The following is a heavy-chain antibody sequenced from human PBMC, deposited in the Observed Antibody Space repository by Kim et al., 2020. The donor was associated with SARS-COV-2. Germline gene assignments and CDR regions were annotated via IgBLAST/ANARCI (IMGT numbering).Heavy chain of an antibody. D-gene: IGHD3-10*01. CDR1: GYTFTSYA. V-gene: IGHV1-3*01. CDR3: ARGSMVRGVITTYYYYGMDV. J-gene: IGHJ6*02. Sequence: ASVKVSCKASGYTFTSYAMHWVRQAPGQRLEWMGWINAGNGNTKYSQKFQGRVTITRDTSASTAYMELSSLRSEDTAVYYCARGSMVRGVITTYYYYGMDVWGQGTTVTVSS. CDR2: INAGNGNT.